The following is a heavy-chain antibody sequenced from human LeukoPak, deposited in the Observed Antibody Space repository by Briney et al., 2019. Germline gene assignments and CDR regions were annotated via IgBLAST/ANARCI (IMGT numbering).Heavy chain of an antibody. Sequence: GSLRLSCVASGFTFSSYSMNWVRQAPGKGLEWVSYISSSSSTIYYADSVKDRFTVSRDNAKNSLYLQMNSLRAEDTAVYYCTRDLMDYDVSTGLHHYYMDVWGQGTTVTVSS. CDR1: GFTFSSYS. CDR3: TRDLMDYDVSTGLHHYYMDV. D-gene: IGHD3-9*01. CDR2: ISSSSSTI. V-gene: IGHV3-48*04. J-gene: IGHJ6*02.